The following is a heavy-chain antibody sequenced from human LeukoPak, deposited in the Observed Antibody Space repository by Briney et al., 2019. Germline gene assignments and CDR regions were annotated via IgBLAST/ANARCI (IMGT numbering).Heavy chain of an antibody. CDR1: GYTFASYD. Sequence: ASVKVSCKASGYTFASYDINWVRQATGQGLEWMGWMNPNSGNTGYAQKFQGRVTMTRNTSISTAYMELSSLRSEDTAVYYCARGRFSGSYRDNWFDPWGQGTLVTVSS. J-gene: IGHJ5*02. V-gene: IGHV1-8*01. D-gene: IGHD1-26*01. CDR2: MNPNSGNT. CDR3: ARGRFSGSYRDNWFDP.